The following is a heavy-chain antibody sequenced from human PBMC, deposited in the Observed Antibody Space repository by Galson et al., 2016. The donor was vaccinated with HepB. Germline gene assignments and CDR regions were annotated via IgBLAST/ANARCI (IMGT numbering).Heavy chain of an antibody. Sequence: LRLSCAASGFTFSSYAIHWVRQAPGKGLEWVSLISWDGGSTYYADSVKGRFTISRDNSKSSLFLQMNSLGTEDTALYYCVKLGGYDPYYYYYVMDVWGQGTTVTVSS. CDR1: GFTFSSYA. CDR2: ISWDGGST. J-gene: IGHJ6*02. D-gene: IGHD5-12*01. CDR3: VKLGGYDPYYYYYVMDV. V-gene: IGHV3-43*01.